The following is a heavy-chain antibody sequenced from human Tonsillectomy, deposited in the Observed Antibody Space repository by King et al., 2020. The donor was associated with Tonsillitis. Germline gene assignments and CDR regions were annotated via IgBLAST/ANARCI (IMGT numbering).Heavy chain of an antibody. CDR3: ARAYYDILTIDAFDI. CDR2: IWYDGSNK. CDR1: GFTFSSYG. J-gene: IGHJ3*02. D-gene: IGHD3-9*01. Sequence: QLVQSGGGVVQPGRSLRLSCAASGFTFSSYGMHWVRQAPGKGLEWVAVIWYDGSNKYYADSVKGRFTISSDNSKNTLYLQMNSLRAEDTAVYYCARAYYDILTIDAFDIWGQGTMVTVSS. V-gene: IGHV3-33*08.